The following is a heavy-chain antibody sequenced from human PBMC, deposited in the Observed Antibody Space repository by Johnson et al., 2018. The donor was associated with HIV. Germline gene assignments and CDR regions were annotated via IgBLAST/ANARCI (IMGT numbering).Heavy chain of an antibody. CDR3: AKVVTSSSSWQDDAFDI. D-gene: IGHD6-13*01. J-gene: IGHJ3*02. V-gene: IGHV3-30-3*01. Sequence: QVQLVESGGGVVQPGRSLRLSCAVSGFTFSSYAMHWVRQAPGKGLEWVAVISYDGSNKYYADSVKGRFTISRDNSKNTLYLEMNSLRVEDTAVYYCAKVVTSSSSWQDDAFDIWGQGTVVTVSS. CDR1: GFTFSSYA. CDR2: ISYDGSNK.